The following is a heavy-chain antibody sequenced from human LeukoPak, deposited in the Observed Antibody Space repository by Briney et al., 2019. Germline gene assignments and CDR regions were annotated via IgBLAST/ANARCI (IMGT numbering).Heavy chain of an antibody. J-gene: IGHJ5*02. CDR1: GIPFSSFG. CDR3: ARDGTVTPGPFDP. CDR2: IWYDGSNK. V-gene: IGHV3-33*01. D-gene: IGHD4-17*01. Sequence: PGESLRFSCAAPGIPFSSFGMHWLRQAPGKGLEWVAFIWYDGSNKYYADSVKGRFTISRDNSKNTLYLQMNSLTAEDTAVYYCARDGTVTPGPFDPWGGETLVTVSS.